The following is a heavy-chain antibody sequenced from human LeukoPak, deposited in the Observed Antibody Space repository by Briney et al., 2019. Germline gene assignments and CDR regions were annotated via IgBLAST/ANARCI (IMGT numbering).Heavy chain of an antibody. CDR2: ISGRSSFI. Sequence: KPGGSLRLSCAASGFTFSDYSMNWVRQAPGKGLEWVSSISGRSSFIYYADSVKGRFTISRDNAKNSLYLQMNSLRAEDTAVYYCAREPTTVTTDASFDYWGQGTLVTVSS. CDR3: AREPTTVTTDASFDY. CDR1: GFTFSDYS. J-gene: IGHJ4*02. D-gene: IGHD4-17*01. V-gene: IGHV3-21*01.